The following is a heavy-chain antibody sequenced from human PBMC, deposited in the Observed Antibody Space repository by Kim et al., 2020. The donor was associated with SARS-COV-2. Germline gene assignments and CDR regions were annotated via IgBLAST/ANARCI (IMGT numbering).Heavy chain of an antibody. CDR2: IYYSGST. D-gene: IGHD3-9*01. CDR1: GGSISSYY. CDR3: ASTGDILTHTLDY. J-gene: IGHJ4*02. V-gene: IGHV4-59*13. Sequence: SETLSLTCTVSGGSISSYYWSWIRQPPGKGLEWIGYIYYSGSTNYNPSLKSRVTISVDTSKNQFSLKLSSVTAADTAVYYCASTGDILTHTLDYWGQGTLVTVSS.